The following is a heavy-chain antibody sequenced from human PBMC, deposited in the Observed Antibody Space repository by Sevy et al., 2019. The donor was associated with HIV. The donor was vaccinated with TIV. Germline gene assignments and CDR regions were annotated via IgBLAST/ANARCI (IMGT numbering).Heavy chain of an antibody. J-gene: IGHJ4*02. CDR1: KYTFTNYD. V-gene: IGHV7-4-1*02. CDR2: INTNTRNP. Sequence: ATVKVSCKASKYTFTNYDINWVGQAPGQGLEWMGWINTNTRNPTYAQGFTGRFVFSLDTSVGTAYLQISSLKAEDPAGYYCAGASAIGVANNFFDYWGQGTPVTVSS. D-gene: IGHD3-3*01. CDR3: AGASAIGVANNFFDY.